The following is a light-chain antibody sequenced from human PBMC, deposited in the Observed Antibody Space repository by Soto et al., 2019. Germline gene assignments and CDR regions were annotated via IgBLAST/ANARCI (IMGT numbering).Light chain of an antibody. Sequence: IVLTQSPATLSLSPGERATLSCRASQSVSSYLAWYQQKPGQAPRLLMFRASIRATGFPARFSGSGSGTEFNITISSLQSEDSAIYYCQQYNNWPRAAFGGGTKVDI. V-gene: IGKV3-15*01. J-gene: IGKJ4*01. CDR2: RAS. CDR1: QSVSSY. CDR3: QQYNNWPRAA.